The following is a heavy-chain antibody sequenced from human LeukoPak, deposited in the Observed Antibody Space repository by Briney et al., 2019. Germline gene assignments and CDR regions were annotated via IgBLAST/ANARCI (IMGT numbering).Heavy chain of an antibody. CDR1: GFALTTMG. Sequence: SGGSLRLSCAASGFALTTMGIHWVRQAPGKGLEWVAFIWYDGTTKLYADSVKGRFTIARDTSQNTVYLQMNSLRPEDTAVYHCGKDVTGANWVYDYWGQGTLVTVSS. J-gene: IGHJ4*02. CDR3: GKDVTGANWVYDY. D-gene: IGHD6-13*01. V-gene: IGHV3-30*02. CDR2: IWYDGTTK.